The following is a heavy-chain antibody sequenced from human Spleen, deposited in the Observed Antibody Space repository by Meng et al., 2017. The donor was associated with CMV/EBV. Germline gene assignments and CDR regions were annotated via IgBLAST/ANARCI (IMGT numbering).Heavy chain of an antibody. CDR3: AKGVDWSMTYYFDY. Sequence: GGSLRLSCAASGFTFSSYAMSWVRQAPGKGLEWVSGISGSGGYTYYADSVKGRFTISRDNSKNTLYLQMNSLRAEDTAVFYCAKGVDWSMTYYFDYWGQGTLVTVSS. V-gene: IGHV3-23*01. J-gene: IGHJ4*02. D-gene: IGHD3-9*01. CDR2: ISGSGGYT. CDR1: GFTFSSYA.